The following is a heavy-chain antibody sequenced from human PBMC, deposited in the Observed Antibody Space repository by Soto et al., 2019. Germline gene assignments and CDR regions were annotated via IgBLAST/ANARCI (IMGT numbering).Heavy chain of an antibody. CDR1: GGTFSSYA. CDR2: IIPIFGTA. V-gene: IGHV1-69*12. Sequence: QVQLVQSGAEVKKPGCSVKVSCKASGGTFSSYAISWVRQAPGQGLEWMGGIIPIFGTANYAQKFQGRVTITADESTSTAYMELSSLRSEDTAVYYCARGAVVAATPFLGYWGQGTLVTVSS. D-gene: IGHD2-15*01. CDR3: ARGAVVAATPFLGY. J-gene: IGHJ4*02.